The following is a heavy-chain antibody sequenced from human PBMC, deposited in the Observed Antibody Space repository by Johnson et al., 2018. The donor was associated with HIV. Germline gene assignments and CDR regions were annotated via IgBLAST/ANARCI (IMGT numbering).Heavy chain of an antibody. D-gene: IGHD6-19*01. CDR3: AGDHGGQWLVQVISFEL. Sequence: VQLVESGGGVVRPGGSLRLSCAASGFTFDDYGMRWVRQAPGKGLEWVSGVSWNGGSTGYADSVRGRFPISRDNAKNSLYLQMNSLRAEDTALYYCAGDHGGQWLVQVISFELWCLGTMVTVSS. CDR1: GFTFDDYG. CDR2: VSWNGGST. J-gene: IGHJ3*01. V-gene: IGHV3-20*04.